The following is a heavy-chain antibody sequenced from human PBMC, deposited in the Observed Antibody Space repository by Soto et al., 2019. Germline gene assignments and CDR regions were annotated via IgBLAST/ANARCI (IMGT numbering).Heavy chain of an antibody. Sequence: PGGSLRLSCAASGFTFSSYAMSWVRQAPGKGLEWVSATSGSGGSTYYADSVKGRLTISRDNSKNTLYLQMNSLRAEDTAVYYCAKDPHLFPAAPFDPWGQGTLVTVSS. CDR1: GFTFSSYA. CDR2: TSGSGGST. J-gene: IGHJ5*02. D-gene: IGHD2-2*01. CDR3: AKDPHLFPAAPFDP. V-gene: IGHV3-23*01.